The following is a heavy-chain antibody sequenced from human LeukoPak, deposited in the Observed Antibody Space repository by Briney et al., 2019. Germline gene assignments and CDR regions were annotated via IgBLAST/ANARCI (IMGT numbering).Heavy chain of an antibody. Sequence: PGWSLRLSCAASGFTFSTYGMHWVRQAPGKGLEWVAVIWYDGSNKYYADSVRGRFTISRGNFKNTLYLQMNSLRAEDTAVYYCARDLEIGSSSYYFDYWGQGTLVTVSS. CDR3: ARDLEIGSSSYYFDY. V-gene: IGHV3-33*01. CDR1: GFTFSTYG. D-gene: IGHD3-3*01. J-gene: IGHJ4*02. CDR2: IWYDGSNK.